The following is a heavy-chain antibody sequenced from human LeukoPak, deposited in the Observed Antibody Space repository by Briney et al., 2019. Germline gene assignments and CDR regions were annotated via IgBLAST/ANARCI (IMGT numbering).Heavy chain of an antibody. Sequence: ASVKVSCKASGYTSTSYGISWVRQAPGQGLEWMGWIGAYNGNTYYTQEVQGRDTMTTDTSTNTAYMELRSLRSDDTAVYYCARRGLRYNYDFDNWGQGTLVTVSS. CDR2: IGAYNGNT. CDR1: GYTSTSYG. V-gene: IGHV1-18*01. CDR3: ARRGLRYNYDFDN. J-gene: IGHJ4*02. D-gene: IGHD5-18*01.